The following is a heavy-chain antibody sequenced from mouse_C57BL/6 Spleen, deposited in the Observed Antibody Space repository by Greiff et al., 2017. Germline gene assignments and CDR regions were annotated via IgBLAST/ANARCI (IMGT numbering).Heavy chain of an antibody. J-gene: IGHJ4*01. CDR2: IYPGDGDT. D-gene: IGHD2-10*01. CDR1: GYAFSSSW. Sequence: QVQLKESGPELVKPGASVKISCKASGYAFSSSWMNWVKQRPGKGLEWIGRIYPGDGDTNYNGKFKGKATLTADKSSSTAYMQLSSLTSEDSAVYFCARRDSLQDAMDYWGQGTSVTVSS. V-gene: IGHV1-82*01. CDR3: ARRDSLQDAMDY.